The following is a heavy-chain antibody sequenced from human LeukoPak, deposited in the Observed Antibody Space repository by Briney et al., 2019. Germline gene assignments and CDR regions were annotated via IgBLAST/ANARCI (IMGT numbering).Heavy chain of an antibody. Sequence: ASVKLSCKASGYTFTSYDINCVRQATGQGLEWMGWMNPNSGSTGYAQKFQGRVTITRNTSISTAYMELSSLRSEDTAVYYCARGLKGYGSGTSCPYRNDYWGQGTLVTVSS. V-gene: IGHV1-8*03. CDR1: GYTFTSYD. J-gene: IGHJ4*02. CDR3: ARGLKGYGSGTSCPYRNDY. D-gene: IGHD2-2*01. CDR2: MNPNSGST.